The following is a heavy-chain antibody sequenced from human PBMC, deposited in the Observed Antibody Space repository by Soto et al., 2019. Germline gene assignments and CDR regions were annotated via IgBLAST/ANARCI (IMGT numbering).Heavy chain of an antibody. D-gene: IGHD5-12*01. CDR1: GYTFTNYY. CDR2: INPSGGNT. V-gene: IGHV1-46*01. CDR3: ARGMFTGVDIVATSI. J-gene: IGHJ3*02. Sequence: QVQLVQSGAEVKKPGASVKVSCKASGYTFTNYYMHWVRQAPGQWLEWMGMINPSGGNTRYAQKFRARVTMTRDTSTSTVYMELSSLRSEDTAVYYCARGMFTGVDIVATSIWGQGTMVTVSS.